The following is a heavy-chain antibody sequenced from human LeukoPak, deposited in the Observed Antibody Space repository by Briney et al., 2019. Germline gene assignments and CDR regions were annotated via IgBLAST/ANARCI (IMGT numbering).Heavy chain of an antibody. CDR2: ISPGDSDT. CDR1: GYSSTSYW. CDR3: ARSHYYDSSGYYRNWFDP. J-gene: IGHJ5*02. D-gene: IGHD3-22*01. Sequence: GESLKISCKGSGYSSTSYWIGWVRQMPGKGLEWMGIISPGDSDTRYSPSFQGQVTISADKSISTAYLQWSSLKASDTAMYYCARSHYYDSSGYYRNWFDPWGQGTLVTVSS. V-gene: IGHV5-51*01.